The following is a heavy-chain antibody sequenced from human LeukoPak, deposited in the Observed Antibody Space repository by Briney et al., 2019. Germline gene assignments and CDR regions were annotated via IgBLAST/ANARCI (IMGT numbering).Heavy chain of an antibody. CDR3: ARGPTWTGGYYYFDY. V-gene: IGHV1-8*03. Sequence: ASVKVSCKASGYTFTNYDINWVRQATGQGLEWMGWMNPNSASTGYALEFQGRVTITMNTSTNTAYMELSSLRSEDTAVYYCARGPTWTGGYYYFDYWGQGTLVTVSS. CDR1: GYTFTNYD. D-gene: IGHD3/OR15-3a*01. J-gene: IGHJ4*02. CDR2: MNPNSAST.